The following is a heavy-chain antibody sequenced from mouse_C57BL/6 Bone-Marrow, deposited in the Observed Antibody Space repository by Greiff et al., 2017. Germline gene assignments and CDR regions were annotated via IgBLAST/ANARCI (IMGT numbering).Heavy chain of an antibody. J-gene: IGHJ1*03. CDR3: ARGGPVRSGDWYFDV. V-gene: IGHV1-59*01. CDR2: IDPSDSYT. D-gene: IGHD1-1*01. Sequence: QVQLKQPGAELVRPGTSVKLSCKASGYTFTSYWMHWVKQRPGQGLEWIGVIDPSDSYTNYNQKFKGKATLTVDTSSSTAYMQLSSLTSEDSAVYYCARGGPVRSGDWYFDVWGTGTTVTVSS. CDR1: GYTFTSYW.